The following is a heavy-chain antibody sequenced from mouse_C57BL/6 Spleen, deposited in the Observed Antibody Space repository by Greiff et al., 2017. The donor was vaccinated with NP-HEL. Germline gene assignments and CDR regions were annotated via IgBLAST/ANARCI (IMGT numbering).Heavy chain of an antibody. CDR1: GYSITSGYY. J-gene: IGHJ2*01. D-gene: IGHD1-1*01. CDR3: ARDRYYDFFDY. Sequence: EVQLQESGPGLVKPSQSLSLTCSVTGYSITSGYYWNWIRQFPGNKLEWMGYISYDGSNNYNPSLKNRISITRDTSKNQFFLKLNSVTTEDTATYYCARDRYYDFFDYWGQGTTLTVSS. CDR2: ISYDGSN. V-gene: IGHV3-6*01.